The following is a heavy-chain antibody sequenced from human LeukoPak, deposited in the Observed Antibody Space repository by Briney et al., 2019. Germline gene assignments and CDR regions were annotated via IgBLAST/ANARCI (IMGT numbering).Heavy chain of an antibody. J-gene: IGHJ5*02. D-gene: IGHD1-1*01. CDR3: LRHAGGIILT. V-gene: IGHV4-39*01. CDR1: GDSISGSDYY. CDR2: IWYSGSA. Sequence: PSETLSLTCNVSGDSISGSDYYWGWLRPPPGKGLEWFANIWYSGSAYYNPSIQSRVTITVDTTKYQFSLNVKSVTAGDSAVYYCLRHAGGIILTWGQGTRVAVSS.